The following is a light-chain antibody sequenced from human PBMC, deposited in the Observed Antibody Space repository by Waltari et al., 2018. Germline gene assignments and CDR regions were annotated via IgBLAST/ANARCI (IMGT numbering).Light chain of an antibody. CDR3: QQSHSPPFT. CDR2: AAS. Sequence: DIQMTQSPASLAASLGDRVTITCRPSQSVTTSLNWYQPKSGEPPKLMISAASSFQSGVPSRFSGSGSGTDFTLTITPLQPEDVATYVCQQSHSPPFTFGPGTKV. V-gene: IGKV1-39*01. J-gene: IGKJ3*01. CDR1: QSVTTS.